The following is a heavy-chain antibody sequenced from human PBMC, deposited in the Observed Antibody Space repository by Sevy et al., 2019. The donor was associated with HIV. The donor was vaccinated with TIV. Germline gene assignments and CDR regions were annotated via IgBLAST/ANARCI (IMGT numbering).Heavy chain of an antibody. CDR1: GFTFSSYW. Sequence: GGSLRLSCAASGFTFSSYWMSWVRQAPGKGLEWVANIKQDGSEKYYVDSVKGRLTISRDNAKNSLYLQMNSLRAEDTAVYYCAREGGLWFRELFPDYYYGMDVWGQGTTVTVSS. V-gene: IGHV3-7*03. CDR3: AREGGLWFRELFPDYYYGMDV. J-gene: IGHJ6*02. D-gene: IGHD3-10*01. CDR2: IKQDGSEK.